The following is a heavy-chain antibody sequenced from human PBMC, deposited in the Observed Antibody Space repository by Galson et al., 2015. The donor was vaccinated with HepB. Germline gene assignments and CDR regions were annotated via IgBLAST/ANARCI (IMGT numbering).Heavy chain of an antibody. CDR2: IWYDGSNK. V-gene: IGHV3-33*01. CDR1: GFTFSSYD. CDR3: ARVASSRGTAFDI. D-gene: IGHD6-13*01. Sequence: SLRLSCAASGFTFSSYDMHWVRQAPGKGLEWVAVIWYDGSNKYYADSVKGRFTISRDNSKNTLYLQMNGLRAEDTAVYYCARVASSRGTAFDIWGQGTMVTVSS. J-gene: IGHJ3*02.